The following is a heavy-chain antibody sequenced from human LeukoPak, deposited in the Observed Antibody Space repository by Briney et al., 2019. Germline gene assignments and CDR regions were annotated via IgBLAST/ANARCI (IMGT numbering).Heavy chain of an antibody. CDR1: GYRFTSYW. CDR3: ARISSSWLNYFDY. CDR2: IYPGDSDT. Sequence: GESLKISCKGSGYRFTSYWIGWVRQMPGKGLEWMGIIYPGDSDTRYSPSFQGQVTISADKSISTAYLQWSSLKASDTAMYYCARISSSWLNYFDYWGQGTLVTVSS. J-gene: IGHJ4*02. D-gene: IGHD6-13*01. V-gene: IGHV5-51*01.